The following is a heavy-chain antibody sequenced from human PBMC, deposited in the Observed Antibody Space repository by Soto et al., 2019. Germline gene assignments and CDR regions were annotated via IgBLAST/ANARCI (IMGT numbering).Heavy chain of an antibody. J-gene: IGHJ4*02. V-gene: IGHV6-1*01. D-gene: IGHD3-16*01. CDR3: ARNIGGPRDS. Sequence: RPQTLSLTCAISGDTVSSNIAAWDWIRQSPSRGLEWLGRTYYRSKWYTDYAVSVRGRITINPDTSENQFTLQLISMTPEDTAVYYCARNIGGPRDSWGQGTLVTVSS. CDR1: GDTVSSNIAA. CDR2: TYYRSKWYT.